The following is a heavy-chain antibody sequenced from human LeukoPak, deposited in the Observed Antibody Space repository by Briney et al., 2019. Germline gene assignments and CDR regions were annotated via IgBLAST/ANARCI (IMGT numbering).Heavy chain of an antibody. V-gene: IGHV3-7*01. CDR2: INQVGSDK. J-gene: IGHJ4*02. CDR1: EFTFTSYE. Sequence: GGSLRLSCAASEFTFTSYELNRVRQAPGKGLEWVALINQVGSDKYYVDSVKGRFTISRDNAKSSLYLQMNSLRVEDTAVYFCARKRGSNHFDQWGQGTLVTVSS. CDR3: ARKRGSNHFDQ. D-gene: IGHD4-23*01.